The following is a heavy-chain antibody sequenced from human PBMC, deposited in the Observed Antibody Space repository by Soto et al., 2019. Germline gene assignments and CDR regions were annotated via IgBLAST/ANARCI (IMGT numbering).Heavy chain of an antibody. CDR1: GYSFTSYW. CDR2: IYPGDSDT. J-gene: IGHJ6*02. Sequence: PGESLKISCKGSGYSFTSYWIVWVRQMPGKGLEWMGIIYPGDSDTRYSPSFQGQVTISADKSISTAYLQWGSLKASDTAMYYCARTSAAGKYYYGMDVWGQGTTVTVS. CDR3: ARTSAAGKYYYGMDV. V-gene: IGHV5-51*01. D-gene: IGHD6-13*01.